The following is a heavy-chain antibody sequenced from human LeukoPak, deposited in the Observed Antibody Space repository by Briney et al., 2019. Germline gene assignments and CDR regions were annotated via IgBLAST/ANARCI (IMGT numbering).Heavy chain of an antibody. J-gene: IGHJ6*02. V-gene: IGHV1-69*04. CDR1: GGTFSSYA. CDR2: IIPILGIA. Sequence: GASVKVSCKASGGTFSSYAISWVRQAPGQGLEWMGRIIPILGIANYAQKFQGRVTITADKSTSTAYMELSSLRSEDTAVYYCARTGIAAAGGVYYYYGMDVWGQGTTVTVSS. CDR3: ARTGIAAAGGVYYYYGMDV. D-gene: IGHD6-13*01.